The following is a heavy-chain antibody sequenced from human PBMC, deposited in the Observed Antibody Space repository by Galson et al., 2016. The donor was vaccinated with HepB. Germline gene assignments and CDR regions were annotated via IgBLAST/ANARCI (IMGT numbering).Heavy chain of an antibody. V-gene: IGHV3-30-3*01. D-gene: IGHD3-10*01. CDR2: ISHDGSNK. J-gene: IGHJ4*02. Sequence: SLRLSCAASGFTFSSYAIHWVRQAPGKGLEWVAVISHDGSNKYFAGSVKGRFTISRDNPKNTLYLQMNSLRAEDTAVYYCARDHLEYSFSGSYYNAWGSPDYWGQGTLVTVSS. CDR1: GFTFSSYA. CDR3: ARDHLEYSFSGSYYNAWGSPDY.